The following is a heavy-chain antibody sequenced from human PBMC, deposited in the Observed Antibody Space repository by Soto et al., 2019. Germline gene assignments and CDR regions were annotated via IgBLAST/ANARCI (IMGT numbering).Heavy chain of an antibody. V-gene: IGHV4-59*08. D-gene: IGHD3-22*01. J-gene: IGHJ5*02. CDR3: ARRDSTGYYYP. CDR2: IYSSGST. CDR1: GGSISSYY. Sequence: SETLSLTCTVSGGSISSYYWSWFRQPPGKGLEWIGFIYSSGSTNYNPSLMSRVTISVDTSKNQFSLRLSSVTAADTAVYYCARRDSTGYYYPWGQGTLVTVSS.